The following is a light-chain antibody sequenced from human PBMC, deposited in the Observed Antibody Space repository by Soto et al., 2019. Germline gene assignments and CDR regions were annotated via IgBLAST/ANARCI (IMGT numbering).Light chain of an antibody. Sequence: QSVLTQPASVSGSPGQSITISCTGTSSDFGIYNSVSWYQQYPGKAPKLMIHDVSNRPSGVSNRFSGSKSGNRASLTISGLQPGDEVNYSCSSYKGGRSYVCGSGTKVTVL. V-gene: IGLV2-14*01. CDR2: DVS. CDR3: SSYKGGRSYV. J-gene: IGLJ1*01. CDR1: SSDFGIYNS.